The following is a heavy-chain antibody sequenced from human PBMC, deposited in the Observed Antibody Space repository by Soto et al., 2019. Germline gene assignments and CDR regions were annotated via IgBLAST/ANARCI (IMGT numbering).Heavy chain of an antibody. CDR3: ASYSYSSSTSGGIPNYYYYGMDV. CDR1: GFTFSSYS. CDR2: ISSSSSYI. D-gene: IGHD2-2*01. J-gene: IGHJ6*02. V-gene: IGHV3-21*01. Sequence: GGSLRLSCAASGFTFSSYSMNWVRQAPGKGLERVSSISSSSSYIYYADSVKGRFTISRDNAKNSLYLQMNSLRAEDTAVYYCASYSYSSSTSGGIPNYYYYGMDVWGQGTTVTVSS.